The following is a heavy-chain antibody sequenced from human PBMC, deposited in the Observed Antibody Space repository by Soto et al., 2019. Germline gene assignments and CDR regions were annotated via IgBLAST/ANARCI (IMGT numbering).Heavy chain of an antibody. J-gene: IGHJ4*02. D-gene: IGHD4-17*01. CDR1: GFSISSFW. V-gene: IGHV3-7*01. Sequence: GGSLRLSCAASGFSISSFWMSWVRQAPGKRLEWLATLKGDGSERYYLGSVRGRFTISRDNAKDSLYLQMSALTAEDTAMYHCARHPNRDYGGNSAFFDYRGQGTPVTVSS. CDR2: LKGDGSER. CDR3: ARHPNRDYGGNSAFFDY.